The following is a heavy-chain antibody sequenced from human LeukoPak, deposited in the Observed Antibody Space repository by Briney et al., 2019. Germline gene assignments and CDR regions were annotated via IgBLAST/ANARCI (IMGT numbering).Heavy chain of an antibody. V-gene: IGHV4-31*03. Sequence: PSETLSLTCTVSGGSISSGGYYWSWIRQHPGKGLEWIGYIYYSGSTYYNPSLKSRVTISVDTSKNQFSLKLSSVTAADTAVYYCARVREAETNPCPAHWGQGTLVTVSS. CDR1: GGSISSGGYY. CDR3: ARVREAETNPCPAH. J-gene: IGHJ4*02. D-gene: IGHD1-14*01. CDR2: IYYSGST.